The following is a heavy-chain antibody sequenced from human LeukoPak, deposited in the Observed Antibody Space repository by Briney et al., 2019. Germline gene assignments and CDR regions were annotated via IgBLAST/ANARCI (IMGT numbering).Heavy chain of an antibody. CDR1: GGTFSSYA. V-gene: IGHV1-69*04. D-gene: IGHD2-21*02. CDR3: ASGIVVVTAIPYYYYYGMDV. Sequence: SVKVSCKASGGTFSSYAISWVRQAPGQGLEWMGRIIPILGIANYAQKFQGRVTITADKSTSTAYMELSSLRSEDTAVYYCASGIVVVTAIPYYYYYGMDVWGQGTTVTVSS. CDR2: IIPILGIA. J-gene: IGHJ6*02.